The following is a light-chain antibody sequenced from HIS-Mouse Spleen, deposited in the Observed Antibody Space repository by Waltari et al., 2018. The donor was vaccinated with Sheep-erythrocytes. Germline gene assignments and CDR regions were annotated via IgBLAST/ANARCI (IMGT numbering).Light chain of an antibody. J-gene: IGLJ1*01. Sequence: QSVLTQPPSVSGAPGQRVTIPCTGSSSNTGAGYDVHWYQQLPGTAPKLMIYDVSKRPSGVPDRFSGSKSGNTASLTISGLQAEDEADYYCCSYAGSYNHVFATGTKVTVL. CDR3: CSYAGSYNHV. CDR1: SSNTGAGYD. CDR2: DVS. V-gene: IGLV1-40*01.